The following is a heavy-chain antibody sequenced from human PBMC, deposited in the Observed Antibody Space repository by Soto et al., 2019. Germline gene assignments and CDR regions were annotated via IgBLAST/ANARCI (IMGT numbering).Heavy chain of an antibody. J-gene: IGHJ4*02. CDR2: VYHTGRT. CDR1: GGSFKSGSYS. V-gene: IGHV4-61*01. D-gene: IGHD3-3*01. Sequence: SETLSLTCTVSGGSFKSGSYSWSWIRQLPGKGLEWIGYVYHTGRTSYNPSLKSRVSISMDTSKNQFSLNLDSVTAADTAVYFCARDFAYFDSWGQGTLVTVSS. CDR3: ARDFAYFDS.